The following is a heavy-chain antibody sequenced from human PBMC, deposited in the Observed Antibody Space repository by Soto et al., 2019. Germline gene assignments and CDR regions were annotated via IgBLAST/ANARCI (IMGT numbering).Heavy chain of an antibody. Sequence: LTCAVYGGSFSGYYWSWVRQPPGKGLEWVSVIYSGGSTYYSDSVKGRFTISRDNSKSTLYLQMNSLRAEDTAVYYCARDRYPFDYWGQGTLVTVSS. CDR1: GGSFSGYY. CDR2: IYSGGST. CDR3: ARDRYPFDY. V-gene: IGHV3-53*01. D-gene: IGHD1-26*01. J-gene: IGHJ4*02.